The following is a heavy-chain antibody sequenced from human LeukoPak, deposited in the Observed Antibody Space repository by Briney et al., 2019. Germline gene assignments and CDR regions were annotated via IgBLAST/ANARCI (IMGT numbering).Heavy chain of an antibody. CDR3: AKRGGTESFFYFSYMDV. J-gene: IGHJ6*03. V-gene: IGHV3-23*01. Sequence: GGSLRLSCAASGFTFSIYDMNWVRQAPGKGLEGVSVISGSGGNTFYADSVKGRFTISRDNSKNPLYLQLNTLRAEDTALYYCAKRGGTESFFYFSYMDVWGKGTTVTVSS. CDR2: ISGSGGNT. CDR1: GFTFSIYD. D-gene: IGHD2-15*01.